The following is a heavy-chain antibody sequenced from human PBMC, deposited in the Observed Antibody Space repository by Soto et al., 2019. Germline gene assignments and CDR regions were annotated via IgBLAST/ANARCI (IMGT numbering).Heavy chain of an antibody. D-gene: IGHD3-22*01. J-gene: IGHJ3*02. CDR1: GYTFTSYG. V-gene: IGHV1-18*01. Sequence: ASVKVSCKASGYTFTSYGISWVRQAPGQGLEWMGWISAYNGNTNYAQKLQGRVTMSTDTSTSTAYMELRSLRSDNTAVYYCARDRSYYYDSSGYYPDAFDIWG. CDR2: ISAYNGNT. CDR3: ARDRSYYYDSSGYYPDAFDI.